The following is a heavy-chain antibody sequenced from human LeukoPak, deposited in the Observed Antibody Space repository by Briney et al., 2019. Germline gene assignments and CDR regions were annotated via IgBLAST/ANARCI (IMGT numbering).Heavy chain of an antibody. Sequence: PGGSLRLSCAASGFTFSSYGMHWVRQAPGKGLEWVAFIRYDGSNKYYADSVKGRFTISRDNSKNTLYLQMNSLRAEDTAVYYCAKGSYIAAVSGESNLDYWGQGTLVTVSS. CDR2: IRYDGSNK. D-gene: IGHD6-25*01. V-gene: IGHV3-30*02. CDR1: GFTFSSYG. CDR3: AKGSYIAAVSGESNLDY. J-gene: IGHJ4*02.